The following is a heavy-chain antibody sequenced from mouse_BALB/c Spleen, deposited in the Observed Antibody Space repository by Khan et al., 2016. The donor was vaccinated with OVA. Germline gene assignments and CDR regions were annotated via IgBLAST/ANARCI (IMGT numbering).Heavy chain of an antibody. CDR1: GFNIKDTY. CDR2: IDPANGNT. J-gene: IGHJ4*01. Sequence: VQLQQSGTELVRPGASVKLSCTASGFNIKDTYIHWVKLRPEQGLEWIGRIDPANGNTKYDPKLQGKATLTADTSSNTAYLQLSNLTSEDTAVYYCAYSVLLYGMDYWGQGTSVTVSS. CDR3: AYSVLLYGMDY. V-gene: IGHV14-3*02.